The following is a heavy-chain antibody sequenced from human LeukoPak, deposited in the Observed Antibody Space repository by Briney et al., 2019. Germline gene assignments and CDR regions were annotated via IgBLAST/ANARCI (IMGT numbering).Heavy chain of an antibody. V-gene: IGHV4-4*07. CDR2: IYTSGST. CDR3: ARDLTIFGVVTPDAFDI. CDR1: GGSISSYY. D-gene: IGHD3-3*01. J-gene: IGHJ3*02. Sequence: SETLSLTCTVSGGSISSYYWSWIRQPAGKGLEWIGRIYTSGSTNYNPSLKSRVTMSLDTSKNQFSLKLSSVTAADTAVYYCARDLTIFGVVTPDAFDIWGQGKMVTVSS.